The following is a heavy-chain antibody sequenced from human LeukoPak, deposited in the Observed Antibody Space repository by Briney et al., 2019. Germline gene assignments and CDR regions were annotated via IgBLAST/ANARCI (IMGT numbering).Heavy chain of an antibody. CDR2: IIPIFGTA. CDR1: GGTFSSYA. CDR3: ARYCSSTSCYERYYFDY. D-gene: IGHD2-2*01. J-gene: IGHJ4*02. V-gene: IGHV1-69*13. Sequence: SVKVSCKASGGTFSSYAISWVRQAPGQGLEWMGGIIPIFGTANYAQKFQGRVTITADESTSTAYMELSSLRSEDTAVYYCARYCSSTSCYERYYFDYWGQGTLVTVAS.